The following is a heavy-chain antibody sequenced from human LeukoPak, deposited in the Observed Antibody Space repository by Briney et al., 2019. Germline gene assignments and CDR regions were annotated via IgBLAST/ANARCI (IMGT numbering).Heavy chain of an antibody. CDR3: ARNLMVYASGAPDY. CDR2: IYYSGST. V-gene: IGHV4-39*01. J-gene: IGHJ4*02. CDR1: GGSISSSSYY. Sequence: SETLSLTCTVSGGSISSSSYYWGWLRQPPGKGLEWIGSIYYSGSTYYNPSLKSRVTISVDTSKNQFSLKLSSVTAADTAVYYCARNLMVYASGAPDYWGQGTLVTVSS. D-gene: IGHD2-8*01.